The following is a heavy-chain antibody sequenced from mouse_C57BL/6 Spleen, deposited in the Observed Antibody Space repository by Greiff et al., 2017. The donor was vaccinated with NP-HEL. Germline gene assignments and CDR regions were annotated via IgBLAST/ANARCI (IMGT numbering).Heavy chain of an antibody. D-gene: IGHD1-1*01. CDR2: IDPNSGGT. CDR1: GYTFTSYW. CDR3: AREGVVAPYYAMDY. Sequence: QVQLQQPGAELVKPGASVKLSCKASGYTFTSYWMHWVKQRPGRGLEWIGRIDPNSGGTKYNEKFKSKATLTVDTPSSTAYMQLSSLTSEDSAVYDCAREGVVAPYYAMDYWGQGTSVTVSS. J-gene: IGHJ4*01. V-gene: IGHV1-72*01.